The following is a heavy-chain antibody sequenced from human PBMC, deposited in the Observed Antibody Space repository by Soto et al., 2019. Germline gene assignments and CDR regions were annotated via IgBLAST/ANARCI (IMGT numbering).Heavy chain of an antibody. CDR3: ARVSGSYYYGMDV. Sequence: QVQLQESGPGLVKPSGTLSLTCAVSGGSISSSNWWSWVRQPPGKGLEWIGEIYHSGSTNYNPSLKIRVTISVDKSKNQFSLRLSSVTAADTAGYYCARVSGSYYYGMDVWGQGPRSPSP. V-gene: IGHV4-4*02. CDR1: GGSISSSNW. J-gene: IGHJ6*02. D-gene: IGHD1-26*01. CDR2: IYHSGST.